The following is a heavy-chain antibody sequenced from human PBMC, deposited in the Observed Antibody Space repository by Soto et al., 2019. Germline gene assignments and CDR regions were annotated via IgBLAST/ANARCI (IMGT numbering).Heavy chain of an antibody. Sequence: PSETLSLTCTVSGGSISSYYWSWIRQPPGKGLEWIGYIYYSGSTNYNPSLKSRVTISVDTSKNQFSLKLSSVTAADTAVYYCAAYVTYYDCWRDWGQGTLVTVSS. CDR1: GGSISSYY. CDR2: IYYSGST. J-gene: IGHJ4*02. D-gene: IGHD3-3*01. CDR3: AAYVTYYDCWRD. V-gene: IGHV4-59*01.